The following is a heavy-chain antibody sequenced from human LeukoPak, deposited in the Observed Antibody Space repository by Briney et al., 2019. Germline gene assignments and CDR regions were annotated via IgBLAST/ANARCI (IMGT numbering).Heavy chain of an antibody. CDR2: IWYDGSNK. Sequence: GRSLRLSCAASRFTFSSYGMHWVRQAPGKGLEWVAVIWYDGSNKYYADSVKGRFTISRDNSKNTLYLQMNSLRAEDTAVYYCAREVVDYYDSSGYANYYYYGMDVWGQGTTVTVSS. D-gene: IGHD3-22*01. V-gene: IGHV3-33*01. CDR1: RFTFSSYG. CDR3: AREVVDYYDSSGYANYYYYGMDV. J-gene: IGHJ6*02.